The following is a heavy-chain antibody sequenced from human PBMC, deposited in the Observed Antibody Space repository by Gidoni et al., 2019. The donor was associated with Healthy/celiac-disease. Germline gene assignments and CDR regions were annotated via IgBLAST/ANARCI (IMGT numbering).Heavy chain of an antibody. CDR3: ARDERHLQRHYAVYYYGMDV. D-gene: IGHD1-1*01. Sequence: EVQLVESGGGLVKPGGSLRLSCAASGFTFSSHSMNWVRQAPGKGLEWVSSISSSSSYIYYADSVKGRFTISRDNAKNSLYLQMNSLRAEDTAVYYCARDERHLQRHYAVYYYGMDVWGQGTTVTVSS. CDR1: GFTFSSHS. CDR2: ISSSSSYI. J-gene: IGHJ6*02. V-gene: IGHV3-21*01.